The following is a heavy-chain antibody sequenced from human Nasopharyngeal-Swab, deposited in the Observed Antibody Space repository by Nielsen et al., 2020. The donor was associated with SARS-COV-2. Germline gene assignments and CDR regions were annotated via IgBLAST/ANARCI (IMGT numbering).Heavy chain of an antibody. V-gene: IGHV3-13*01. CDR2: IGTAGDT. CDR3: ARGGRAPIFDL. J-gene: IGHJ2*01. CDR1: GFTFSSYD. Sequence: GESLKISCAASGFTFSSYDMHWVRQATGKGLEWVSAIGTAGDTYYPGSVKGRFTISRENAKNSLYLQMNCLSAGDTAVYYCARGGRAPIFDLWGRGTLVTVSS. D-gene: IGHD3-16*01.